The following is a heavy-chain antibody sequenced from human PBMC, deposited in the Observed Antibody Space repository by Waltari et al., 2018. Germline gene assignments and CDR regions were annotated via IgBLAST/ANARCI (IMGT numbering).Heavy chain of an antibody. D-gene: IGHD3-10*01. CDR2: IIPIFGTA. V-gene: IGHV1-69*13. Sequence: QVQLVQSGAEVQKPGSSVKVSCKASGGTFSSYAISWVRQATGPGLEWMGGIIPIFGTANYAQKFQGRVTITADESTSTAYMELSSLRSEDTAVYYCARVRPYGSGSYYNSPFDYWGQGTLVTVSS. J-gene: IGHJ4*02. CDR3: ARVRPYGSGSYYNSPFDY. CDR1: GGTFSSYA.